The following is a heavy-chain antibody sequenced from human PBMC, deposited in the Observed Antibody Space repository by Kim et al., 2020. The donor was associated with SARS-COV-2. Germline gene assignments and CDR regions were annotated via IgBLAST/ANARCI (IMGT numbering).Heavy chain of an antibody. CDR3: ARGRGDSEGFNYYYGLDV. D-gene: IGHD2-21*02. CDR1: GESFSYYY. CDR2: INRSGSP. J-gene: IGHJ6*02. Sequence: SETLSLTCAVYGESFSYYYWTWIRQPQGKGLEWIGEINRSGSPSYSPSLRSRLTISVDMSKNQLSLRLTSVTAADTGVYFCARGRGDSEGFNYYYGLDVWGQGTTVIVSS. V-gene: IGHV4-34*01.